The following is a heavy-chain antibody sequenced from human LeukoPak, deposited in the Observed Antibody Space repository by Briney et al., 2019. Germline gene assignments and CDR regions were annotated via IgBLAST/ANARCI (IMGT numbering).Heavy chain of an antibody. CDR1: GVTLSNYA. V-gene: IGHV1-69*13. Sequence: ASVKVSCKASGVTLSNYAINWVRQAPGQGLEWMGAIIPIFGTANSAQKFQGRVTITADESTSTAYMELSSLSSEDTAVYYCARGRSGDRLYDYWGQGTLVTVSS. CDR2: IIPIFGTA. CDR3: ARGRSGDRLYDY. J-gene: IGHJ4*02. D-gene: IGHD7-27*01.